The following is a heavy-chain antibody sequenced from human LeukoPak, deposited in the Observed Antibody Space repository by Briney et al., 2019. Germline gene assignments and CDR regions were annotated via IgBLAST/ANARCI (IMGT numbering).Heavy chain of an antibody. J-gene: IGHJ4*02. D-gene: IGHD3-16*01. CDR2: IGSSGSPI. CDR3: ATNVGDGGN. V-gene: IGHV3-48*04. Sequence: GGALRRSCAVSGFTISTYSMNWVRQAPGKGLEWVSYIGSSGSPIYYADSVKGRFTISTDNAKNSLFLQMDSLSAEDTAVYYCATNVGDGGNWGQGTLVTVSS. CDR1: GFTISTYS.